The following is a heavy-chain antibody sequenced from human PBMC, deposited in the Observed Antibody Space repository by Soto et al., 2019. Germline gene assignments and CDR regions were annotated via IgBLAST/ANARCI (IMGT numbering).Heavy chain of an antibody. CDR2: ISGSGSAT. CDR1: GFSFSEYV. J-gene: IGHJ6*02. V-gene: IGHV3-23*01. Sequence: EVQLLESGGRLIQPGGSLRLSCAASGFSFSEYVMTWVRQAPGKGLEWVSSISGSGSATYYADSVKGRFTISRDNAKDILYLQITTRGVDDTAVYYCAKGGEWGGDYRYGMDVWGQGTTVTVSS. CDR3: AKGGEWGGDYRYGMDV. D-gene: IGHD1-26*01.